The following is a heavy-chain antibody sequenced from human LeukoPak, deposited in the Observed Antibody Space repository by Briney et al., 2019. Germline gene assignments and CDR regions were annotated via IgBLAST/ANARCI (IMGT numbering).Heavy chain of an antibody. CDR2: ISSSGGST. D-gene: IGHD1-26*01. V-gene: IGHV3-23*01. CDR3: AKTMGAIDHDY. J-gene: IGHJ4*02. Sequence: GGSLRLSCAASGFTFSGFAMSWVRQAPGKGLEWVSTISSSGGSTYFADSVKGRFTISRDNSKNTLYLQMNILRAEDTAVYYCAKTMGAIDHDYWGQGTLVTVSS. CDR1: GFTFSGFA.